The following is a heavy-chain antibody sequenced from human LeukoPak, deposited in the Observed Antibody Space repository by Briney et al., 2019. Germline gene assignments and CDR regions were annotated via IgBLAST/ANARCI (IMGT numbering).Heavy chain of an antibody. CDR2: IYPSDSNT. V-gene: IGHV5-51*01. J-gene: IGHJ3*02. Sequence: GEALKISYKGAGYRFTCYWIGWGRPMAGKGLERGGIIYPSDSNTRSSPSFQRQVTLSADKSISAAYLQWSSLTASDTAMYYCARQSSTAYYDSSGLPYDAFDIWGQGTMVTVSS. CDR1: GYRFTCYW. CDR3: ARQSSTAYYDSSGLPYDAFDI. D-gene: IGHD3-22*01.